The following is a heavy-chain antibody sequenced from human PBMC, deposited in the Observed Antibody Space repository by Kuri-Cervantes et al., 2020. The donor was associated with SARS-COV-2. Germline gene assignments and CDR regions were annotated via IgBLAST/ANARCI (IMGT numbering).Heavy chain of an antibody. V-gene: IGHV1-46*01. J-gene: IGHJ4*02. Sequence: ASVKVSCKASGYTFTSYGISWVRQAPGQGLEWMGIINPSGSGTRYPQRFQGRVTMTRDTSTSTVYMELSSLTSEDTAVYFCVVGFFSSRKWDYWGQGTLVTVSS. CDR1: GYTFTSYG. D-gene: IGHD2-15*01. CDR3: VVGFFSSRKWDY. CDR2: INPSGSGT.